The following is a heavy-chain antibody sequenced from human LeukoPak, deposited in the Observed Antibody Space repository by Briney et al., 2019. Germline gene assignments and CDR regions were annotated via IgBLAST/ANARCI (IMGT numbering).Heavy chain of an antibody. J-gene: IGHJ4*02. CDR1: VGSISKYY. CDR3: ARPQGSGWFPFDY. V-gene: IGHV4-59*08. CDR2: IYYSEST. D-gene: IGHD6-19*01. Sequence: SGTLSLTCTVSVGSISKYYWSWIWQPPAREVEWVGCIYYSESTNYNPSLKRRVTISVDTSKNQSSLKLSSVTAADTAVYYCARPQGSGWFPFDYWGQGTLVTVSS.